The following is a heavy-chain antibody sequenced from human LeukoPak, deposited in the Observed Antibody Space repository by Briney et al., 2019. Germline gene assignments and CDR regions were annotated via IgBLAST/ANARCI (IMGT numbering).Heavy chain of an antibody. Sequence: GESLKISCKGSGYSFTSYWIGWVRQMPGKGLEWMGIIYPGDSDTRYSPSVQGQVTISADKSISTAYLQLSSLKASDTAMYYCARRNCSSTSCYAVFDYWGQGTLVTVSS. V-gene: IGHV5-51*01. CDR2: IYPGDSDT. J-gene: IGHJ4*02. D-gene: IGHD2-2*01. CDR3: ARRNCSSTSCYAVFDY. CDR1: GYSFTSYW.